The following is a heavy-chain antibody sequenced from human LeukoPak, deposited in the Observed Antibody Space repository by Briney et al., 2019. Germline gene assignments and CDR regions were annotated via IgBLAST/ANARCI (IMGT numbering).Heavy chain of an antibody. CDR2: ISAYNGNT. J-gene: IGHJ6*02. V-gene: IGHV1-18*01. Sequence: ASVKVSCNASGYTFTSYGISWVRQAPGQGLEWMGWISAYNGNTNYAQKLQGRVTMTTDTSTSTAYMELRSLRSDDTAVYYCARVDGLIRLWTGNFYYYGMDVWGQGTTVTVSS. CDR1: GYTFTSYG. D-gene: IGHD5-18*01. CDR3: ARVDGLIRLWTGNFYYYGMDV.